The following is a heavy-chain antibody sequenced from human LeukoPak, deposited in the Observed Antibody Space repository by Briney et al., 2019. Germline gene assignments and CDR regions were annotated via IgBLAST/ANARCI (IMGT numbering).Heavy chain of an antibody. CDR1: GGSISTNDYY. Sequence: PSETLSLTCTVSGGSISTNDYYWAWIRQPPGKGLEWIGSIYYSGCTYYSPSLKSRVTISVDTSKNQFSLKLSSVTAADTAVYYCARGGIVVAPFDYWGQGTLVTVSS. CDR3: ARGGIVVAPFDY. D-gene: IGHD2-21*01. CDR2: IYYSGCT. J-gene: IGHJ4*02. V-gene: IGHV4-39*07.